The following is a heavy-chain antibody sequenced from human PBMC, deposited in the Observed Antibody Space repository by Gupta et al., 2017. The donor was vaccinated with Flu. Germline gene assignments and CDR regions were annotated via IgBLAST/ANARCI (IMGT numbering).Heavy chain of an antibody. CDR3: SREIGSYRFDS. V-gene: IGHV3-7*01. CDR1: FTFSNYW. D-gene: IGHD3-22*01. CDR2: MKQDGSAQ. Sequence: FTFSNYWMSWVRQAPGNGLERLASMKQDGSAQGEGDSVKGRFTISGEDDKKSLFLHMNRLRAEDTALYFWSREIGSYRFDSWVQLTLVKVS. J-gene: IGHJ4*02.